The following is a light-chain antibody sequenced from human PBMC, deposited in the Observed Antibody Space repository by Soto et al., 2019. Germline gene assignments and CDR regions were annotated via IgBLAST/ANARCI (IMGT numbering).Light chain of an antibody. CDR3: SSYAGSNNLGV. Sequence: QSVLTQPPSASGSPGQSVTISCTGTGSDVGAYNYVSWYQQHPGKAPKLIIYEVNKWPSGVPDRFSGSKSGNTASLTVSGLQAEDEADYYCSSYAGSNNLGVFGTGTKVTVL. V-gene: IGLV2-8*01. CDR2: EVN. CDR1: GSDVGAYNY. J-gene: IGLJ1*01.